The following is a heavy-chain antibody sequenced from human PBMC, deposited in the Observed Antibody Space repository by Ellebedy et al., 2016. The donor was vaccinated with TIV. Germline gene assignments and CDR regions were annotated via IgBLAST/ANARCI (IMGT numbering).Heavy chain of an antibody. Sequence: ASVKVSCKASGFTFTSYGFSWVRQAPGQGLEWMGWISAYNGRTSFAQMFQARLTMTTDASTSTAYMELRGLRSDDTAVYYCARERFRCSSTSCYTALSQFDPWGQGTLVTVSS. V-gene: IGHV1-18*01. J-gene: IGHJ5*02. CDR2: ISAYNGRT. CDR3: ARERFRCSSTSCYTALSQFDP. D-gene: IGHD2-2*02. CDR1: GFTFTSYG.